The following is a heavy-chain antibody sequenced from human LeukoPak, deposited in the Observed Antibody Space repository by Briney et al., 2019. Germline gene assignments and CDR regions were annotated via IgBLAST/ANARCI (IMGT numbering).Heavy chain of an antibody. V-gene: IGHV3-21*01. D-gene: IGHD2-21*02. CDR3: ARAQVTAIDY. J-gene: IGHJ4*02. Sequence: GGSLRLSCAASGFTFSSYSMNWVRQAPGKGLEWVSSISSSSSYIYYADSVKGRFTTSRDNAKNSLYLQMNSLRAEDTAVYYCARAQVTAIDYWGQGTLVTVSS. CDR2: ISSSSSYI. CDR1: GFTFSSYS.